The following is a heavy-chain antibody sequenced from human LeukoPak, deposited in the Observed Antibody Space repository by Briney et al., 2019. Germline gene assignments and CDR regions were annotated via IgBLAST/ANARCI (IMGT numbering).Heavy chain of an antibody. CDR3: ARGATVWARMDV. J-gene: IGHJ6*03. V-gene: IGHV3-48*04. D-gene: IGHD4-17*01. CDR1: GFTFSTYS. Sequence: GGSLRLSCAASGFTFSTYSMNWARQAPGKGLERVSYISSSGSTIYYADSVKGRFTISRDNAKNSLYLQMNSLRAEDTAVYYCARGATVWARMDVWGKGTTVTVSS. CDR2: ISSSGSTI.